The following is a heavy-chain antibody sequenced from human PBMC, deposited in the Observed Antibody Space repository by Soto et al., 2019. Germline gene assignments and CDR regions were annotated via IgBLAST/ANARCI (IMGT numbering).Heavy chain of an antibody. Sequence: SETLSLTCDVSGDFLTTYYWNWIRQSPGKGLEWIGYIFYGGHTNYNPSLRGRATISVDTSKNQFSLKLSSVTAADTAVYYCARSTQYSSGWNGGFDYWGQGTLVTVYS. D-gene: IGHD6-19*01. V-gene: IGHV4-59*01. J-gene: IGHJ4*02. CDR1: GDFLTTYY. CDR3: ARSTQYSSGWNGGFDY. CDR2: IFYGGHT.